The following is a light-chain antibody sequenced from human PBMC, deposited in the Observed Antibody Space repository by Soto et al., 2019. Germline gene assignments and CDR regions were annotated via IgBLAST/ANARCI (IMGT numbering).Light chain of an antibody. V-gene: IGLV2-8*01. CDR3: NSYAGRNNYV. J-gene: IGLJ1*01. Sequence: QSALTQPPSASGSPGQSVTISCTGTRSDVGGYKYVSWYQQHPGKAPKLMIYEVSKRPSGVPDRFSGSKSGNTASLTVSGLQAEDEADYYCNSYAGRNNYVFGTGTKLTVL. CDR1: RSDVGGYKY. CDR2: EVS.